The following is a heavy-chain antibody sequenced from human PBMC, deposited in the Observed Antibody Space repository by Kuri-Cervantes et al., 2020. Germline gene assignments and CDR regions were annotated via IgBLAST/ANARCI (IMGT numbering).Heavy chain of an antibody. J-gene: IGHJ3*02. D-gene: IGHD3/OR15-3a*01. CDR2: INPDESNT. CDR1: GFTFDTYW. Sequence: GESLKISCVVSGFTFDTYWMHWVRQVPGKGLMWVSRINPDESNTIYADSVKGRFTISRDNAKHTLFLQMNSLGAEDTALYYCTKGPYYDFSQVAFHIWGQGTMVTVSS. V-gene: IGHV3-74*01. CDR3: TKGPYYDFSQVAFHI.